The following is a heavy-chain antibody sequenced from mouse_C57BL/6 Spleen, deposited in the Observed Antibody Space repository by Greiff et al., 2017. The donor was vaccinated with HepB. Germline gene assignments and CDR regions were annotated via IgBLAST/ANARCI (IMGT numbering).Heavy chain of an antibody. CDR1: GFTFSSYT. V-gene: IGHV5-9*01. CDR3: ARHYYWYFDV. CDR2: ISGGGGNT. J-gene: IGHJ1*03. Sequence: EVKLVESGGGLVKPGGSLKLSCAASGFTFSSYTMSWVRQTPEKRLEWVATISGGGGNTYYPDSVKGRFTISRDNAKNTLYLQMSSLRSEDTALYYCARHYYWYFDVWGTGTTVTVSS.